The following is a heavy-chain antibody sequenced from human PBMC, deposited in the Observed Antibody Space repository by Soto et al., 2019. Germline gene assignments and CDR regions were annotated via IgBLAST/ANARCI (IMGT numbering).Heavy chain of an antibody. CDR1: GYTFTSYG. V-gene: IGHV1-18*04. D-gene: IGHD2-2*01. CDR3: ARGPRYCSTTTCFSGVTWFDP. Sequence: SVKVSCKASGYTFTSYGISWVRQAPGQGLEWMGWISSYNGNTNYAQKVQGRVTLTTDTSTSTTYMELRSLRSDDTAVYYCARGPRYCSTTTCFSGVTWFDPWGQGTLVTVSS. CDR2: ISSYNGNT. J-gene: IGHJ5*02.